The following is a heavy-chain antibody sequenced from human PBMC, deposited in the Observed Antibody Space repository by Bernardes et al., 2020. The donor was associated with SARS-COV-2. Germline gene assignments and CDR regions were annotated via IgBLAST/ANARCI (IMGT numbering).Heavy chain of an antibody. V-gene: IGHV3-23*01. CDR1: GFTFSIYA. CDR3: ARDNSIYCASTSCYRREGADYGLDV. D-gene: IGHD2-2*02. CDR2: ISGRGGST. J-gene: IGHJ6*02. Sequence: GSLRLSCTASGFTFSIYAMSWVRQAPGKGLEWVSAISGRGGSTCYADSVRGRFTISRDNSKNTLYMQMNSLRADDTAVYYCARDNSIYCASTSCYRREGADYGLDVWGQGTTVTVSS.